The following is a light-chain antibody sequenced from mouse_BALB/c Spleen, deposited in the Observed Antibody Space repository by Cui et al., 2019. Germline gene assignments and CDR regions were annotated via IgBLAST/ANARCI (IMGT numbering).Light chain of an antibody. Sequence: EIVLTQSPAITAASLGQKVNITCSASPRGSYMHWYEQKSGTSPKPWMDEISKLACGVPSRFSGSGYGTSYSLTISSMEAEDAAIYYCQQWNYPLITFGAGTKLELK. CDR3: QQWNYPLIT. CDR1: PRGSY. V-gene: IGKV4-86*01. J-gene: IGKJ5*01. CDR2: EIS.